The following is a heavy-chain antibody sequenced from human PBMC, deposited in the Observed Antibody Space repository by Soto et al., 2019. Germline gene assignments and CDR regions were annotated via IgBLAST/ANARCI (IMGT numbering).Heavy chain of an antibody. D-gene: IGHD6-13*01. Sequence: GASVKVSCKASGYTFTSYAMHWVRQAPGQRLEWMGWINAGNGNTKYSQKFQGRVTITRDTSASTAYMELSSLRSEDTAVYYCASGGPGYSSSWYWVDYWGQGTLVTVSS. CDR1: GYTFTSYA. CDR2: INAGNGNT. V-gene: IGHV1-3*01. J-gene: IGHJ4*02. CDR3: ASGGPGYSSSWYWVDY.